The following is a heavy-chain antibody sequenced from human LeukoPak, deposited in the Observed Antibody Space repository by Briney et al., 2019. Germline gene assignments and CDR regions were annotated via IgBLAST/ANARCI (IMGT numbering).Heavy chain of an antibody. D-gene: IGHD6-13*01. CDR2: IHYSGST. CDR3: ARDLYIAAAGTGSYYYYGMDV. V-gene: IGHV4-59*01. J-gene: IGHJ6*02. CDR1: GGSISSDY. Sequence: PSETLSLTCTVSGGSISSDYWSWVRQPPGKGLEWIGYIHYSGSTNYNASLKSRVTISVDMSKNQFSLKLSSVTAADTAVYYCARDLYIAAAGTGSYYYYGMDVWGQGTTVTVSS.